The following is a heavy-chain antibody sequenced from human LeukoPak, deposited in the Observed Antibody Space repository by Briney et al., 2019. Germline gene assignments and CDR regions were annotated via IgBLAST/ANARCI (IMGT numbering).Heavy chain of an antibody. J-gene: IGHJ4*02. CDR3: ASDQEAFDY. Sequence: ASVKVSCKASGYSFTSNYIHWVRQAPGQGLEWMGMIYPRDGSTSYAQKFQGRVTVTRDTSTSTVHTELSGLRSEDTAVYYCASDQEAFDYWGQGTLVTVSS. V-gene: IGHV1-46*01. CDR1: GYSFTSNY. CDR2: IYPRDGST.